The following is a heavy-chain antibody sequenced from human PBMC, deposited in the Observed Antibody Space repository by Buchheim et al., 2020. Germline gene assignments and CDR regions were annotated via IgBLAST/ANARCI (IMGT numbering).Heavy chain of an antibody. CDR2: ISYDGSNK. D-gene: IGHD3-22*01. Sequence: QVQLVESGGGVVQPGRSLRLSCAASGFTFSSYGMHWVRQAPGKGLEWVAVISYDGSNKYYADSVKGRFTISRDNSKNTLYLQMNSLRAEDTAVYYCAKDHRPYDSSGYIFGYWGQGTL. CDR3: AKDHRPYDSSGYIFGY. CDR1: GFTFSSYG. V-gene: IGHV3-30*18. J-gene: IGHJ4*02.